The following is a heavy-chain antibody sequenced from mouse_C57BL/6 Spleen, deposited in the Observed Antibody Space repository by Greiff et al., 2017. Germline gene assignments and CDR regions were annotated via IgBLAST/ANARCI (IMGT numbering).Heavy chain of an antibody. CDR2: IYPGSGST. J-gene: IGHJ2*01. V-gene: IGHV1-55*01. CDR1: GYTFTSYW. CDR3: ARGGTTVVEGY. D-gene: IGHD1-1*01. Sequence: QVHVQQPGAELVKPGASVKMSCKASGYTFTSYWITWVKQRPGQGLEWIGDIYPGSGSTNYNEKFKSKATLTVYTSSITAYLQLSSLTSEDSAVYYCARGGTTVVEGYWGQGTTLTVSS.